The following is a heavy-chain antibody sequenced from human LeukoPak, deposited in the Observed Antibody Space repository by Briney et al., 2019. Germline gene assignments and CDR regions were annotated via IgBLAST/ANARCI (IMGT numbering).Heavy chain of an antibody. CDR2: FDPEDGET. Sequence: ASVKVSCKVSGYTLTELSMHWVRQAPGKGLEWMGGFDPEDGETIYAQKFQGRVTMTEDTSTDTAYMELRSLRSDDTAVYYCAKPVGYSYGYAAFDIWGQGTMVTVSS. CDR3: AKPVGYSYGYAAFDI. CDR1: GYTLTELS. J-gene: IGHJ3*02. V-gene: IGHV1-24*01. D-gene: IGHD5-18*01.